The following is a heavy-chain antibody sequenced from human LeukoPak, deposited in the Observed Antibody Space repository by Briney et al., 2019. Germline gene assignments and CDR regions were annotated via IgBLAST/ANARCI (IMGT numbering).Heavy chain of an antibody. D-gene: IGHD3-22*01. CDR2: INPNSGGT. J-gene: IGHJ4*02. Sequence: ASVKVSCKTSGYIFTSYYMHWVRQAPGQGLEWMGWINPNSGGTNYVQKFQGRVTMTRDTSISTAYMELSRLRSDDTAVYYCARGYYYDSSGYFDLDYWGQGTLVTVSS. CDR3: ARGYYYDSSGYFDLDY. CDR1: GYIFTSYY. V-gene: IGHV1-2*02.